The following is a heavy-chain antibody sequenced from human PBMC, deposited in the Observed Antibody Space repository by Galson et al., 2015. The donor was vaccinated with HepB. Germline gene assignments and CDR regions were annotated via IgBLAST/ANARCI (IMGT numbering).Heavy chain of an antibody. Sequence: PALVKPTQTLTLTCTFSGFSLSTSGMRVSWIRQPPGKALEWLARIDWDDDKFYSTSLKTRLTISKDTSKNQVVLAMTNMDPVDTATYYCARTIYSGSYYDYWGQGTLVTVSS. V-gene: IGHV2-70*04. CDR1: GFSLSTSGMR. CDR2: IDWDDDK. D-gene: IGHD1-26*01. CDR3: ARTIYSGSYYDY. J-gene: IGHJ4*02.